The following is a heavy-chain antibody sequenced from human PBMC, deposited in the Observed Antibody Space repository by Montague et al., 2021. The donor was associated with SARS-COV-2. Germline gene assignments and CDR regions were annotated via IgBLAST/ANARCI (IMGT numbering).Heavy chain of an antibody. CDR1: GFSLNSKGVC. CDR2: IDWDDAK. CDR3: ARMECGTVSSEEI. V-gene: IGHV2-70*16. D-gene: IGHD1-7*01. Sequence: VKPIQTLTLTCTFSGFSLNSKGVCVTWIRQPPGGALESLARIDWDDAKFYNASLKARLAVSKGASETQVVLKVTDLDPADTATYFCARMECGTVSSEEIWGQGIKVTVSS. J-gene: IGHJ1*01.